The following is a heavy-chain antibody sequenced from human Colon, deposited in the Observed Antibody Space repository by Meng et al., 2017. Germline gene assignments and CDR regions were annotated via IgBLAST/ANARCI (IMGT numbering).Heavy chain of an antibody. V-gene: IGHV4-28*01. Sequence: QVQLRESGPALVKPSETLSLTCAVSGDSITNHNWWAWVRQPPGKGLEWIGYIYYSGSTYYNPSLKSRVTISVDTSKNQFSLKLSSVTAADTAVYYCARAFDGDYFDYWGQGTLVTVSS. CDR2: IYYSGST. D-gene: IGHD3-9*01. J-gene: IGHJ4*02. CDR1: GDSITNHNW. CDR3: ARAFDGDYFDY.